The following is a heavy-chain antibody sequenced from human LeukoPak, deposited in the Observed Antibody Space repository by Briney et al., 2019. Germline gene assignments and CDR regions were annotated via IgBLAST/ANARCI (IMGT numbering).Heavy chain of an antibody. CDR3: ARGHYDVLAASYKWTPDY. V-gene: IGHV3-21*01. J-gene: IGHJ4*02. Sequence: TGGSLRLSCAASGFTFYTFNMNWVRQAPGKGLEWVSSITSGGDYIYYADSVKGRFTTSRDNAKNSLSLQLNSLRVEDTAVYYCARGHYDVLAASYKWTPDYWGQGTLVTVSS. CDR1: GFTFYTFN. CDR2: ITSGGDYI. D-gene: IGHD3-9*01.